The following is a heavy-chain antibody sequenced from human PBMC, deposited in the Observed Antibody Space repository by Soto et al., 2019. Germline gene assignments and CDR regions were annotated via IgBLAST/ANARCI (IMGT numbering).Heavy chain of an antibody. Sequence: EVQLLESGGGLVQPGGSLRLSCAASGFTFSSYAMSWVRQAAGKGLEWVSAIRGSGGSTYYADSVKGRFTISRDNSKNTLYLQMNSLRAEDTAVYYCAKDGNPIPYLTGYYRLGWFDPWGQGTLVTVSS. CDR3: AKDGNPIPYLTGYYRLGWFDP. V-gene: IGHV3-23*01. J-gene: IGHJ5*02. D-gene: IGHD3-9*01. CDR2: IRGSGGST. CDR1: GFTFSSYA.